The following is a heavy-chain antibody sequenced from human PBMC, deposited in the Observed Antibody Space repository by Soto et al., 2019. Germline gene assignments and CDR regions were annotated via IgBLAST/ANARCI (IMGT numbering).Heavy chain of an antibody. Sequence: EVQLVEYGGGLVQPGGSLRLSCAASGFTFSSKWMGWVRQAPGKGLEWVANINQDGRDKYYVDSVKGRFTISRDNAKNSLYLQMTSLRAEDTAVYYCARPLGWRDAFDVWGQGTVVTVSS. D-gene: IGHD6-19*01. V-gene: IGHV3-7*01. CDR2: INQDGRDK. CDR3: ARPLGWRDAFDV. CDR1: GFTFSSKW. J-gene: IGHJ3*01.